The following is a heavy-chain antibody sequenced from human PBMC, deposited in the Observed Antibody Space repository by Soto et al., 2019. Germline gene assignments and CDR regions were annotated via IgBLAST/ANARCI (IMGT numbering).Heavy chain of an antibody. CDR2: IGGSGGNR. D-gene: IGHD5-12*01. V-gene: IGHV3-23*01. CDR1: GFTFNAYA. Sequence: EVQLLESGGGLVLPGGSLRLSCAASGFTFNAYAMTWVRQAPGKGREWVSAIGGSGGNRYYAASVKGRFPISRDNSKDALDLQMISLRAEDTAVYYCARVASDYINPVDHWGQVILVNASS. J-gene: IGHJ4*02. CDR3: ARVASDYINPVDH.